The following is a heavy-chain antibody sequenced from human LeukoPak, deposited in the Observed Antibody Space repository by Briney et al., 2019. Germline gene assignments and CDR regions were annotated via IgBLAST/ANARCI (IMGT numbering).Heavy chain of an antibody. CDR3: ASYNWNFLNDY. Sequence: GGTLRLSCAASGFRFNSYGMTWVRLAPGKGLEWVSAISAGGDRTYYADAVKGRFTISRDNSNNTLYLQMNSLRAEDTAVYYCASYNWNFLNDYWGQGTLVTVSS. J-gene: IGHJ4*02. CDR2: ISAGGDRT. D-gene: IGHD1-7*01. V-gene: IGHV3-23*01. CDR1: GFRFNSYG.